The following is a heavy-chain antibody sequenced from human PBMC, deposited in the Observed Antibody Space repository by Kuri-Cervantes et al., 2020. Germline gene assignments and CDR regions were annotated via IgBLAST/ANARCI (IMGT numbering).Heavy chain of an antibody. CDR2: IGTAGDT. J-gene: IGHJ4*02. V-gene: IGHV3-13*01. D-gene: IGHD2-2*01. Sequence: GGSLRLSCAASGFTFSSYAMHWVRQATGKGLEWVSAIGTAGDTYYPGSVKGRFTISRENAKNSLYLQMNSLRAEDTAVYYCARVTQPAAVDYWGQGTLVTSPQ. CDR1: GFTFSSYA. CDR3: ARVTQPAAVDY.